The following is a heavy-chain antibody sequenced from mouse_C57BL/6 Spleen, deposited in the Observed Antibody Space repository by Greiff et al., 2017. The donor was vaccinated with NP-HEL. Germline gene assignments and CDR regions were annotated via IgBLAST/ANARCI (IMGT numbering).Heavy chain of an antibody. Sequence: EVQLQQSGAELVRPGASVKLSCTASGFNIKDYYMHWVKQRPEQGLEWIGRIDPEDGDTEYAPKFQGKATMTADTSSNTAYLQLSSLTSEDTAVYYCTTWGYYGSSSYAMDYWGQGTSVTVSS. CDR2: IDPEDGDT. CDR3: TTWGYYGSSSYAMDY. CDR1: GFNIKDYY. V-gene: IGHV14-1*01. J-gene: IGHJ4*01. D-gene: IGHD1-1*01.